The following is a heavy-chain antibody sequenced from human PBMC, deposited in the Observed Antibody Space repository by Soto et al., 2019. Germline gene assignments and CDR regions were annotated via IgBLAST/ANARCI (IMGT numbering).Heavy chain of an antibody. V-gene: IGHV1-69*01. CDR1: GGTFSSYA. J-gene: IGHJ6*02. D-gene: IGHD6-13*01. CDR3: APIAAAGTGAYGMDV. Sequence: QVQLVQSGAEVKKPGSSVKVSCKASGGTFSSYAISWVRQAPGQGLEWMGGIIPIIGTANYAQKFQGRVTITADESTSTAYMELSSLRSEDTAVYYCAPIAAAGTGAYGMDVWAKGPRSPSP. CDR2: IIPIIGTA.